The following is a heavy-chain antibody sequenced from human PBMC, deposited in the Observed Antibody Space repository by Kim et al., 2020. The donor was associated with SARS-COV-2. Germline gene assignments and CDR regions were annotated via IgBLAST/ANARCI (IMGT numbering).Heavy chain of an antibody. CDR2: INHSGST. V-gene: IGHV4-34*01. CDR3: ARALAYYYGSGPTDY. D-gene: IGHD3-10*01. CDR1: GGSFSGYY. J-gene: IGHJ4*02. Sequence: SETLSLTCAVYGGSFSGYYWSWIRQPPGKGLEWIGEINHSGSTNYNPSLKSRVTISVDTSKNQFSLKLSSVTAADTAVYYCARALAYYYGSGPTDYWGQGTLVTVSS.